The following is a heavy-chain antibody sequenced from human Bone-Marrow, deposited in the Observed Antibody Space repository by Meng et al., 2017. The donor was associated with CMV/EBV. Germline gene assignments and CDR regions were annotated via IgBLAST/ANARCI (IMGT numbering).Heavy chain of an antibody. CDR3: ARDYVDYGGNGGMYV. CDR1: GYTFTSYY. CDR2: INPSGGST. D-gene: IGHD4-23*01. V-gene: IGHV1-46*01. J-gene: IGHJ6*02. Sequence: ASVKVSCKASGYTFTSYYMHWVRQAPGQGLEWMGIINPSGGSTSYAQKFQGRVTMTRDTSTSTVYMELSSLRSEDTAVYYCARDYVDYGGNGGMYVWGQGTTVTVSS.